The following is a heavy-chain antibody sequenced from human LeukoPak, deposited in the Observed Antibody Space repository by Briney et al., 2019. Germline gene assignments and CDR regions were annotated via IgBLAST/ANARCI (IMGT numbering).Heavy chain of an antibody. J-gene: IGHJ4*02. CDR1: GFTVSSSY. CDR2: IYSGGTT. V-gene: IGHV3-53*01. D-gene: IGHD6-13*01. CDR3: ARSQQLAPHFDY. Sequence: GGSLRLSCAASGFTVSSSYMSWVRQAPGKGLEWVSAIYSGGTTYYADSVMGRFTISRDNSKNTLYLQMNSLRAEDTAVYYCARSQQLAPHFDYWGRGTLVTVSS.